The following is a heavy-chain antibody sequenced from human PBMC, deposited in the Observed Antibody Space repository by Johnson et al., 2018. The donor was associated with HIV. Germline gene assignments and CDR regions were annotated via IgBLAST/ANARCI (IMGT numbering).Heavy chain of an antibody. Sequence: QVQLVESGGGVVQPGGSLRLSCAASGFTFSNYAMYWVRQAPGKGLEWVAAISYDGSNKYYADSVKDRFTISRDNSKNTLYLQMNSLRAEDTAVYYCARAPSRLRYFDWSEDAFDIWGQGTMVTVSS. CDR1: GFTFSNYA. CDR2: ISYDGSNK. V-gene: IGHV3-30-3*01. D-gene: IGHD3-9*01. CDR3: ARAPSRLRYFDWSEDAFDI. J-gene: IGHJ3*02.